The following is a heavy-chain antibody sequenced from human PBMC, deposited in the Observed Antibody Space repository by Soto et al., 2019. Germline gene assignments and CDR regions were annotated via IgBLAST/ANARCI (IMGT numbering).Heavy chain of an antibody. CDR3: ATDGRFPLKSVAAPYGMDD. CDR1: GYTLTELS. D-gene: IGHD6-6*01. Sequence: QVQLVQSGAEVKKPGASVKVSCKVSGYTLTELSMHWVRQAPGKGLEWMGGFDPEDGETIYAQKFQDRVNMTEDTSTDTAYMELSRLRSEDSAEYYCATDGRFPLKSVAAPYGMDDWGQRTTVTVSS. V-gene: IGHV1-24*01. J-gene: IGHJ6*02. CDR2: FDPEDGET.